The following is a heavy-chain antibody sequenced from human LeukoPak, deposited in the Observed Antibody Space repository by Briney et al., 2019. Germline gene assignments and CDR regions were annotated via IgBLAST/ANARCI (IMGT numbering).Heavy chain of an antibody. CDR2: INTNTVNP. Sequence: GASVKVSYEASRYTFTSFAMNRVRQAPGHRLEWMGWINTNTVNPTYAQGFTGRVFFSLDTSVSTAYLHISSVQAEDTRVYYCASPGCIRPSDYWGERTLVTVSS. CDR1: RYTFTSFA. D-gene: IGHD2-21*01. CDR3: ASPGCIRPSDY. V-gene: IGHV7-4-1*02. J-gene: IGHJ4*02.